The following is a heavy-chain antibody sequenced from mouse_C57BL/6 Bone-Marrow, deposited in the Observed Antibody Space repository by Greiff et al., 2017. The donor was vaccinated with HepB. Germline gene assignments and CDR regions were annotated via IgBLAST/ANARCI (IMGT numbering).Heavy chain of an antibody. D-gene: IGHD1-1*01. V-gene: IGHV1-82*01. CDR3: ARCLNYYGMPYWYFDV. Sequence: QVQLQQSGPELVKPGASVKISSKASGYAFSSSWMNWVKQRPGKGLEWIGRIYPGDGDTNYNGKFKGKATLTADKSSSTAYMQLSSLTSEDSAVYFCARCLNYYGMPYWYFDVWGTGTTVTVSS. CDR1: GYAFSSSW. CDR2: IYPGDGDT. J-gene: IGHJ1*03.